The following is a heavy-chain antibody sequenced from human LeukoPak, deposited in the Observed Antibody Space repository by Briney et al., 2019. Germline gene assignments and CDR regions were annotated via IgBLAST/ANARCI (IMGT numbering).Heavy chain of an antibody. V-gene: IGHV1-58*02. CDR3: AADPWYYYDSRTNMNFDY. D-gene: IGHD3-22*01. Sequence: ASVKVSCKASGFTFTSSAMQWVRQARGQRLEWIGWIVVGSGNTNYAQKFPARVTITGDMSTSTAYMELRSLRSEDTAVYYCAADPWYYYDSRTNMNFDYWGQGTLVTVSS. CDR2: IVVGSGNT. J-gene: IGHJ4*02. CDR1: GFTFTSSA.